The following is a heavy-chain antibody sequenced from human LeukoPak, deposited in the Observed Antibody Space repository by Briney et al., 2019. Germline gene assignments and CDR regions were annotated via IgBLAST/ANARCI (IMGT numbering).Heavy chain of an antibody. J-gene: IGHJ5*02. D-gene: IGHD3-22*01. V-gene: IGHV1-18*01. CDR1: GYTFTSYG. CDR2: ISGYNGNT. Sequence: ASVKVSCKASGYTFTSYGISWVRQAPGQGLEWMGWISGYNGNTHYAQKLQGRVTMTTDTSTSTAYMELRSLRSGDTAVYYCARKVPNDSSGYYYRGQFDPWGQGTLVTVSS. CDR3: ARKVPNDSSGYYYRGQFDP.